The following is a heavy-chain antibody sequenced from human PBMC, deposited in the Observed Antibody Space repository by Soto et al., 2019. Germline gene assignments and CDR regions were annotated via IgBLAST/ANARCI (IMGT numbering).Heavy chain of an antibody. V-gene: IGHV3-33*01. Sequence: LRLSCAASGFTFSTYGMHWVRQAPGKGLEWLAIIWYDGTNKFYADSVKGRFTVSRDNYKNTLYLQMNGLRAEDTAVYYCATDGPRIAVAGTYPDHWGQGTLVTVSS. CDR3: ATDGPRIAVAGTYPDH. J-gene: IGHJ4*02. CDR1: GFTFSTYG. CDR2: IWYDGTNK. D-gene: IGHD6-19*01.